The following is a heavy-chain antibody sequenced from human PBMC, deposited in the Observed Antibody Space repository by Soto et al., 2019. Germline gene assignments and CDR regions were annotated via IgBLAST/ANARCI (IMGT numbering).Heavy chain of an antibody. J-gene: IGHJ4*02. CDR3: VRDEMGELSIGYFDY. Sequence: GGPLRLSCAASGFTFSSYSMNWVRQAPGKGLEWVSSISSSSRYIYYADSVKGRFTISRDNAKNSLYLQMNSLRAEDTAVYYCVRDEMGELSIGYFDYWGQGTLVTVSS. CDR2: ISSSSRYI. D-gene: IGHD3-16*02. V-gene: IGHV3-21*01. CDR1: GFTFSSYS.